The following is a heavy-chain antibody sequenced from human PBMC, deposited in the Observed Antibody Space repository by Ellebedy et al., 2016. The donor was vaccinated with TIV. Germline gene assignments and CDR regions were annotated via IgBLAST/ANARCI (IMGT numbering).Heavy chain of an antibody. CDR2: IIPIFGTA. V-gene: IGHV1-69*06. D-gene: IGHD2-21*02. CDR1: GGTFSSYA. CDR3: AIAYCGGDCYGAFDI. J-gene: IGHJ3*02. Sequence: SVKVSCXASGGTFSSYAISWVRQAPGQGLEWMGGIIPIFGTANYAQKFQGRVTITADKSTSTAYMELSSLRSEDTAVYYCAIAYCGGDCYGAFDIWGQGTMVTVSS.